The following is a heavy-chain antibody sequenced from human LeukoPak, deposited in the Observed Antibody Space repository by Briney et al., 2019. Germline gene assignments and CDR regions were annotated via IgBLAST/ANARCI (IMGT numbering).Heavy chain of an antibody. CDR2: IYYSGST. CDR3: ARSYGDYHY. CDR1: GGSISSYY. J-gene: IGHJ4*02. V-gene: IGHV4-59*01. Sequence: SQTLSLTCAVSGGSISSYYWSWIRQPPGKGLEWIGYIYYSGSTNYNPSLKSRVTISVDTSKNQFSLKLSSVTAADTAVYYCARSYGDYHYWGQGTLVTVSS. D-gene: IGHD4-17*01.